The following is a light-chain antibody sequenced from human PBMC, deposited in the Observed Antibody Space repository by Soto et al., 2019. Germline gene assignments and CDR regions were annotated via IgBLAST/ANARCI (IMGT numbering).Light chain of an antibody. CDR1: QNVLHSSNNKNY. J-gene: IGKJ4*01. V-gene: IGKV4-1*01. Sequence: DIVMTQSPDSVAVSLGERATINCKSSQNVLHSSNNKNYLAWYQQKPGQSPKLLIYLASARESGVPDRFSGSGSGTDFTLSISSLQSEDVAVYYCQQYYAMPLTFGGGTKVEIK. CDR2: LAS. CDR3: QQYYAMPLT.